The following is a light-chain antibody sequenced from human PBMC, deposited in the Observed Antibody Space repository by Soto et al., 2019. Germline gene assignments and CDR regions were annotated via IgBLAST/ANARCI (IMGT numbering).Light chain of an antibody. J-gene: IGKJ1*01. CDR2: GAS. Sequence: EILLTQSPGTLSLSPGEGATLSCRASQSVSSTYLAWYQQKAGQAPRLLIYGASSRATGIPERLSGSGSGTDLTLTISRMEHEDFAVYYCQQYGSSTQTFGHGTKVDIK. V-gene: IGKV3-20*01. CDR1: QSVSSTY. CDR3: QQYGSSTQT.